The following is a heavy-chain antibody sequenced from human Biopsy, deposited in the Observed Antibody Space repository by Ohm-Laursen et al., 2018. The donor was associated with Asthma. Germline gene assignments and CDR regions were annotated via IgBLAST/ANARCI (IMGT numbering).Heavy chain of an antibody. CDR1: GFTVSSNG. CDR3: AKDKVGAANSYQYGMDV. Sequence: SLRLSCAASGFTVSSNGMSWVRQPPGKGLEWVSSISGNGDNTHYSDSVQGRFIISRDNSKNTLYLQMNSLRVEDTAIYFCAKDKVGAANSYQYGMDVWGQGTTVTVSS. D-gene: IGHD1-26*01. V-gene: IGHV3-23*01. CDR2: ISGNGDNT. J-gene: IGHJ6*02.